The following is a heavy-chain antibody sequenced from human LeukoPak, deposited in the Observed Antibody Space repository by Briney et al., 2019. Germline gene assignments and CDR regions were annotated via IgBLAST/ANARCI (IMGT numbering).Heavy chain of an antibody. V-gene: IGHV4-61*02. CDR3: ASSLRVEWLDLYYFDY. Sequence: KTSQTLSLTCTVSGGSISSGSYYWSWIRQPAGKGLEWIGRIYTSGSTNYNPSLKSRVTISVDTSKNQFSLKLSSVTAADTAVYYCASSLRVEWLDLYYFDYWGQGTLVTVSS. CDR1: GGSISSGSYY. J-gene: IGHJ4*02. D-gene: IGHD6-19*01. CDR2: IYTSGST.